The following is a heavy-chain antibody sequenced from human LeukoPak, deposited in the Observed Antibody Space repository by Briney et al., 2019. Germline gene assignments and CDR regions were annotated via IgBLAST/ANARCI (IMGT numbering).Heavy chain of an antibody. CDR2: IYTSGSA. CDR1: GGSISSYY. V-gene: IGHV4-4*09. Sequence: SETLSLTCTVSGGSISSYYWSWIRQPPGKGLEWIGYIYTSGSANYNPSLKSRVTISVDTSKNQFSLKLSSVTAADTAVYYCARVPNSSSLYYYYYMDVWGKGTTVTVSS. CDR3: ARVPNSSSLYYYYYMDV. J-gene: IGHJ6*03. D-gene: IGHD6-13*01.